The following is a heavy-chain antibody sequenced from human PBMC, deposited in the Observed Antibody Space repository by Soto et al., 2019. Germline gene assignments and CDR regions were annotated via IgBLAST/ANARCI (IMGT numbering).Heavy chain of an antibody. CDR2: IFANDEE. Sequence: QVTLKESGPVLVKPTETLTLTCTVSGFSLSNARMGVSWIRQPPEKALEWLAHIFANDEESYNTSLRSRLTMSRDTSKNQVVLTMTNMDPVDTATYYFARMGDYYDNAGDAFDLWGQGTRVTVSS. V-gene: IGHV2-26*01. CDR1: GFSLSNARMG. CDR3: ARMGDYYDNAGDAFDL. J-gene: IGHJ3*01. D-gene: IGHD3-22*01.